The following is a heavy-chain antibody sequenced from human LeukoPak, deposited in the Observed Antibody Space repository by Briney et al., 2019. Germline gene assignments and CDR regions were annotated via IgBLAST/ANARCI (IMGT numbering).Heavy chain of an antibody. CDR2: ISSSSSYI. Sequence: GGSLRLSCAASGFTFSSYSMNWVRQASGKGLEWVSSISSSSSYIYYADSVKGRFTISRDNAKNSLYLQMNSLRAEDTAVYYCARLRGYYIDYWAREPWSPSPQ. J-gene: IGHJ4*02. D-gene: IGHD3-22*01. CDR1: GFTFSSYS. CDR3: ARLRGYYIDY. V-gene: IGHV3-21*01.